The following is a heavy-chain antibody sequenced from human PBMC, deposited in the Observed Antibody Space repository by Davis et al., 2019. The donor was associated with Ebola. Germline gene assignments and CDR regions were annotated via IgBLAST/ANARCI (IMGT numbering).Heavy chain of an antibody. J-gene: IGHJ4*02. CDR1: GYRFTSYY. D-gene: IGHD1/OR15-1a*01. Sequence: ASVKVSCKASGYRFTSYYMHWVRQAPGHGLEWMGTINTSGGFTSYAQDFQGRVTMTRDTSTSTVHMDLRSLRSEDTAVYYCGKGKLEELDYWGQGTLVTVSS. V-gene: IGHV1-46*01. CDR3: GKGKLEELDY. CDR2: INTSGGFT.